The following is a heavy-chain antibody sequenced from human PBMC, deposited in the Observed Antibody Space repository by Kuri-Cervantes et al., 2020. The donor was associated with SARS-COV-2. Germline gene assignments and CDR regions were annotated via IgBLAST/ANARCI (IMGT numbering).Heavy chain of an antibody. CDR3: ARTSTWSIYFDY. CDR2: ISSSSSYI. CDR1: GFTFSSYS. V-gene: IGHV3-21*01. J-gene: IGHJ4*02. D-gene: IGHD2-8*02. Sequence: GGSLRLSCAASGFTFSSYSMNWVRQAPGKGLEWVSSISSSSSYIYYADSVKGRFTISRDNAKNSLYLQMSSLRAEDTAVYYCARTSTWSIYFDYWGQGTLVTVSS.